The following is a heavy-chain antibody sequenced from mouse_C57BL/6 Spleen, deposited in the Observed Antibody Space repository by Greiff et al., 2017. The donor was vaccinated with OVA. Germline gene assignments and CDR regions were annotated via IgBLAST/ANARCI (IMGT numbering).Heavy chain of an antibody. V-gene: IGHV5-17*01. D-gene: IGHD1-1*01. J-gene: IGHJ3*01. CDR1: GFTFSDYG. CDR3: ENQLRLAWFAY. Sequence: EVQLVESGGGLVKPGGSLKLSCAASGFTFSDYGMHWVRQAPEKGLEWVAYISSGSSTIYYADTVKGRFTISRDNAENTLFLQMTSLRSEDTAVYYCENQLRLAWFAYWGQGTLVTVSA. CDR2: ISSGSSTI.